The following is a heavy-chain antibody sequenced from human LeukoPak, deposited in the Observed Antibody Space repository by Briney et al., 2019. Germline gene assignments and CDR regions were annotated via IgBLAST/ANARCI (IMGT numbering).Heavy chain of an antibody. D-gene: IGHD3-9*01. V-gene: IGHV3-21*01. CDR3: AGTGDFDWLTRYYYGMDV. CDR2: ISSSSSYI. J-gene: IGHJ6*04. Sequence: RGSLRLSCTASGFTFSSYSMNWVRQAPGKGLEWVSSISSSSSYIYYADSVKGRFTISRDNAKNSLYLQMNSLRAEDTAVYYCAGTGDFDWLTRYYYGMDVWGKGTTVTVSS. CDR1: GFTFSSYS.